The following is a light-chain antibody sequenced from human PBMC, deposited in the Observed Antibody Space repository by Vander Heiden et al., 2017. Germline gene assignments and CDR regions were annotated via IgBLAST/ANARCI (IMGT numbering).Light chain of an antibody. CDR2: ANS. Sequence: QSVLTQPPSVSGAPGQRVTLSCTGHSSNIGAGYDVHWSQQVPVTAPTPLLYANSNRPSCGPDRFSGSKSCHSASLSISELQAEEEADSYCQSYDSSLSGAGVFGGGTKLTVL. CDR3: QSYDSSLSGAGV. CDR1: SSNIGAGYD. V-gene: IGLV1-40*01. J-gene: IGLJ2*01.